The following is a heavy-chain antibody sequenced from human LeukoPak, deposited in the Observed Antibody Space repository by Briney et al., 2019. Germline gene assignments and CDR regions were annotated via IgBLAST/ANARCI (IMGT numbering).Heavy chain of an antibody. V-gene: IGHV3-23*01. Sequence: GGSLRLSCAASGFTFSSYAMSWVRQAPGKGLEWVSAIRGSGGSTYYADSVKGRFTISRDNSKNTLYLQVNSLRAEDTAVYYCAKPYCSGGTCYSVWDYYFDFWGQGTLVTVSS. CDR3: AKPYCSGGTCYSVWDYYFDF. D-gene: IGHD2-15*01. CDR2: IRGSGGST. J-gene: IGHJ4*02. CDR1: GFTFSSYA.